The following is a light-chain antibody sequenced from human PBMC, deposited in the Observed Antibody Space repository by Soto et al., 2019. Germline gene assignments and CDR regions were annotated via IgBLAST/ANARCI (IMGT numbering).Light chain of an antibody. J-gene: IGKJ5*01. CDR2: GAS. CDR1: QSVSSSY. CDR3: QQYGSSPNT. V-gene: IGKV3-20*01. Sequence: EIVLTQSPATLSLSPGERATLSCRASQSVSSSYLAWYQQKPGQAPRLLIYGASSRATGIPDRFSGSGSGTDFTLTISRLEPEDFAVYYCQQYGSSPNTFGQGTRLATK.